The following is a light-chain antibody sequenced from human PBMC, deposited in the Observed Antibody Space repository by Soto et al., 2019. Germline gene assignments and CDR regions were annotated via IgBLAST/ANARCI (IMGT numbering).Light chain of an antibody. CDR1: SSDVGGYNY. CDR2: DVS. V-gene: IGLV2-14*01. Sequence: QSALTQPASVSGSPGQSITISCTGTSSDVGGYNYVSWYQQHPGKAPKLMIYDVSNRPSGVSNRFSGSKSGNTASLTISGLQAEDEADYYCSSYTSSSTRTLLFGGGTKLTVL. CDR3: SSYTSSSTRTLL. J-gene: IGLJ2*01.